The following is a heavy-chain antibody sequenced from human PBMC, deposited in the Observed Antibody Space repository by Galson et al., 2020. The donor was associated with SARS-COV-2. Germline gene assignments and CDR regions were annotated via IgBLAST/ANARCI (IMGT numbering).Heavy chain of an antibody. V-gene: IGHV1-24*01. CDR1: GYTLTELS. Sequence: ASVKVSCKVSGYTLTELSMHWVRQAPGKGLEWMGGFDPEDGETIYAQKFQGRVTMTEDTSTDTAYMELSSLRSEDTAVYYCATSTPHSGGDWSNWFDPWGQGTLVTVSS. CDR3: ATSTPHSGGDWSNWFDP. D-gene: IGHD2-21*02. CDR2: FDPEDGET. J-gene: IGHJ5*02.